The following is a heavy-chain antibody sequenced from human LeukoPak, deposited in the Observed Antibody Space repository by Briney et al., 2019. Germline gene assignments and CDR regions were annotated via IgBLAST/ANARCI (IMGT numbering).Heavy chain of an antibody. CDR2: ISYDGSNK. D-gene: IGHD1-26*01. CDR3: ARGLRELLQIGYLQH. CDR1: GFTFSSYA. Sequence: GRSLRLSCAASGFTFSSYAMHWVRQAPGKGLEWVAVISYDGSNKYYADSVKGRFTISRDNSKNTLYLQMNSLRAEDTAVYYCARGLRELLQIGYLQHWGQGTLVTVSS. J-gene: IGHJ1*01. V-gene: IGHV3-30-3*01.